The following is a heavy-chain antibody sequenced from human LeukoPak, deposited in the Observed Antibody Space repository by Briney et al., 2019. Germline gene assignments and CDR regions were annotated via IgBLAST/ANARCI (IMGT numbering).Heavy chain of an antibody. CDR2: MYADGST. CDR1: GLTVGINY. D-gene: IGHD6-13*01. CDR3: ARGPPSSSWYHYFDY. Sequence: GGSLRLSCAASGLTVGINYMSWVRQAPGKGLEWVSFMYADGSTDYADSVKGRFTISRDNSKNTLYLQMNSLRAEDTAVYYCARGPPSSSWYHYFDYWGQGTLVTVSS. J-gene: IGHJ4*02. V-gene: IGHV3-53*05.